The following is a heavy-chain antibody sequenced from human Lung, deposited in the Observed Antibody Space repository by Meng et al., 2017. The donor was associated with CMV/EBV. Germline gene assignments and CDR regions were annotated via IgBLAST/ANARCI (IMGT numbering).Heavy chain of an antibody. CDR2: IRDTGYSK. J-gene: IGHJ6*02. Sequence: GESXKISCAASGFTFSTFGIHWVRQAPGKGLEWVAFIRDTGYSKYYADSEKGRFTISRDNSKNTLYLQMDSLRAEDTAVYYCAKDMTTTYYYYGMDVWGQGXTVTVSS. V-gene: IGHV3-30*02. D-gene: IGHD4-11*01. CDR1: GFTFSTFG. CDR3: AKDMTTTYYYYGMDV.